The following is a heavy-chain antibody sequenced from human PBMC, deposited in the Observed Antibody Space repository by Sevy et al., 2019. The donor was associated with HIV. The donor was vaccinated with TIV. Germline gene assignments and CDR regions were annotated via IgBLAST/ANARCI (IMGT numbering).Heavy chain of an antibody. CDR3: AREYCGGDCYSYYYYGMDV. Sequence: SQTLSLTCAISGDSVSSNSAAWNWIRQSPSRGLESLGRTYYRSKWYNDYAVSVKSRITINPDTSKNQFSLQLNSVTPEDTAVYYCAREYCGGDCYSYYYYGMDVWGQGTTVTVSS. CDR1: GDSVSSNSAA. CDR2: TYYRSKWYN. D-gene: IGHD2-21*02. V-gene: IGHV6-1*01. J-gene: IGHJ6*02.